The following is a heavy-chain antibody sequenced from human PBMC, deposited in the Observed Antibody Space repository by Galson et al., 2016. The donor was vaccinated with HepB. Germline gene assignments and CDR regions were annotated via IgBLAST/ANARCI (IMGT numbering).Heavy chain of an antibody. V-gene: IGHV1-8*01. Sequence: SVKVSCKASGYTFTRSDINWVRQATGQGLEWMGWMNPNSGNTGYAQKFQGRVTMTRNTSISTAYMELSSLGSEDTAVYYCARGRVDCSSTSCFFYFYGTDVWGQGTTVTVSS. D-gene: IGHD2-2*01. J-gene: IGHJ6*02. CDR2: MNPNSGNT. CDR1: GYTFTRSD. CDR3: ARGRVDCSSTSCFFYFYGTDV.